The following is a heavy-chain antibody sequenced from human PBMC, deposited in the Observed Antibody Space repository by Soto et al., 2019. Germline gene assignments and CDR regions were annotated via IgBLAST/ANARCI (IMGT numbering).Heavy chain of an antibody. CDR2: IIPIFGTA. D-gene: IGHD3-22*01. V-gene: IGHV1-69*01. CDR3: ARGWGYDSNDYYYAY. Sequence: QVQLVQSGAEVRTPGSSVKVSCKASGGTFSRHAISWVRPAPGQGLEWMGGIIPIFGTANHAQKFQGRVTIIADESTSTVYMELSSLRAEDTAMYYCARGWGYDSNDYYYAYWGQGTLVIVSS. CDR1: GGTFSRHA. J-gene: IGHJ4*02.